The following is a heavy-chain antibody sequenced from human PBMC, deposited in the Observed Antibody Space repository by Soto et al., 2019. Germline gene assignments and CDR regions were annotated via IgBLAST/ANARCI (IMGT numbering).Heavy chain of an antibody. D-gene: IGHD2-2*01. V-gene: IGHV4-34*01. CDR1: GGSFSGYY. CDR3: AGGDIVVVPAAPAPFDY. J-gene: IGHJ4*02. CDR2: INHSGST. Sequence: SETLSLTCAVYGGSFSGYYWSWIRQPPGKGLEWIGEINHSGSTNYNPSLKSRVTISVDTSKNQFSLKLSSVTAADTAVYYCAGGDIVVVPAAPAPFDYWGQGTLVTVS.